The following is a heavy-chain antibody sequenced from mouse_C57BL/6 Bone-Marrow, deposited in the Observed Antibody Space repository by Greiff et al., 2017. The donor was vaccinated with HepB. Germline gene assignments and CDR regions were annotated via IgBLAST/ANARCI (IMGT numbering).Heavy chain of an antibody. Sequence: EVQLVESGGGLVQPGGSLKLSCAASGFTFSDYYMYWVRQTPEKRLEWVAYISNGGGSTYYPDTVKGRFTISRDNAKNTLYLQMSRLKSEDTAMYYCANSQATEAWFAYWGQGTLVTVSA. CDR1: GFTFSDYY. V-gene: IGHV5-12*01. CDR2: ISNGGGST. J-gene: IGHJ3*01. CDR3: ANSQATEAWFAY. D-gene: IGHD3-2*02.